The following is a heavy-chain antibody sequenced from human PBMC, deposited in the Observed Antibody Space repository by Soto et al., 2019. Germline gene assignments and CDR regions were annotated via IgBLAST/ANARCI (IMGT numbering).Heavy chain of an antibody. CDR2: ISAYNGNT. Sequence: QVQLVQSGAEVKKPGASVKVSCKASGYTFTSYGISWVRQAPGQGLEWMGWISAYNGNTNYAQKLQGRVTMTTDTSTSTAYVELRSLRSDDTAVYYCARDPLAYSGSYHRALGYWGKGTLVTVSS. D-gene: IGHD1-26*01. CDR3: ARDPLAYSGSYHRALGY. J-gene: IGHJ4*02. CDR1: GYTFTSYG. V-gene: IGHV1-18*04.